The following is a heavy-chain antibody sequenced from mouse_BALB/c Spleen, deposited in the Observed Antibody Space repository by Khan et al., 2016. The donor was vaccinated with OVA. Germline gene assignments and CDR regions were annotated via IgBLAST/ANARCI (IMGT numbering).Heavy chain of an antibody. D-gene: IGHD1-2*01. CDR2: INPYNVHT. CDR1: GYSFTGYF. CDR3: AREGFSTTATQYYYGMDY. J-gene: IGHJ4*01. V-gene: IGHV1-20*02. Sequence: VQLQQPGPELVKPGASVKISCKASGYSFTGYFMNWVMQSHGKSLEWIGRINPYNVHTFYNQKFKGKATLTVDKSSSTAHMELRSLASEDSAVYYCAREGFSTTATQYYYGMDYWGQGTSVTVSS.